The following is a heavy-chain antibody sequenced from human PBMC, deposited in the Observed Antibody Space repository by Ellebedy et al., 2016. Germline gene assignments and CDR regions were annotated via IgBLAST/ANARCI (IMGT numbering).Heavy chain of an antibody. CDR2: ISWNSGSI. D-gene: IGHD3-10*01. CDR1: GFTFDDYA. J-gene: IGHJ4*02. V-gene: IGHV3-9*01. Sequence: SLKISCAASGFTFDDYAMHWVRQAPGKGLEWVSGISWNSGSIGYADSVKGRFTISRDNAKNSLYLQMNSLRAEDTALYYCAKALWFGELSCFDYWGQGTLVTVSS. CDR3: AKALWFGELSCFDY.